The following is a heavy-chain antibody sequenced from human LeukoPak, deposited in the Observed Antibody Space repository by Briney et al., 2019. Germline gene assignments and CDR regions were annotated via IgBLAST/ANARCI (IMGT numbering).Heavy chain of an antibody. CDR1: GGSISSYY. Sequence: SETLSLTCSVSGGSISSYYWSWIRQPPGTGLEWIGYIYYLGRTNYNPSLKSRVTISVDTSKNQFSLKLSSVTAADTAVYYCARHGGVGGYYFDYWGQGTLVTVSS. D-gene: IGHD3-3*01. J-gene: IGHJ4*02. CDR3: ARHGGVGGYYFDY. V-gene: IGHV4-59*08. CDR2: IYYLGRT.